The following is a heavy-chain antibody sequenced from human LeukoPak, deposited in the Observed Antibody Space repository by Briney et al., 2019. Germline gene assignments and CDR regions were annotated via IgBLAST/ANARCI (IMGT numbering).Heavy chain of an antibody. J-gene: IGHJ4*02. CDR2: IWYDGSNK. CDR1: GFTFSSYG. V-gene: IGHV3-33*01. CDR3: SRGQPFGDY. D-gene: IGHD2-2*01. Sequence: GGSLRLSCAASGFTFSSYGMHWVRQAPGKGLEWVALIWYDGSNKYYADSVKGRLTISRDNSKNTLYLQMNSLRAEDTAVYYCSRGQPFGDYWGQGALVTVSS.